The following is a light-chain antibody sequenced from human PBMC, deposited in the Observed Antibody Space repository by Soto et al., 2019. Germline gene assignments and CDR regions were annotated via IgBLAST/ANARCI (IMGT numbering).Light chain of an antibody. CDR1: QSISSW. V-gene: IGKV1-5*03. J-gene: IGKJ5*01. CDR3: QQYGSSPPIT. Sequence: DIQMTQSPSSLSASVGDIVTITCRASQSISSWLAWYQQKPGKAPKLLIYKASTLKSGVPSRFSGSGSGTDFTLTISRLEPEDFAVYYCQQYGSSPPITFGQGTRLQIK. CDR2: KAS.